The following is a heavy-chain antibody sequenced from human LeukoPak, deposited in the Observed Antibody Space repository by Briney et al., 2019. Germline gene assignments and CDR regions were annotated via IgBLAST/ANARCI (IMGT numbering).Heavy chain of an antibody. D-gene: IGHD5/OR15-5a*01. CDR2: INYSGTTR. J-gene: IGHJ6*03. CDR3: ASSVSTYYYYYIDV. V-gene: IGHV3-11*04. Sequence: PGGSLRLSCAASGFTFSDYYVIWIRQAPGKGLELVSYINYSGTTRYYADSVKGRFTISRDNAKKSLFLQMNSLRDEDTAVYYCASSVSTYYYYYIDVWGKGTTVTVSS. CDR1: GFTFSDYY.